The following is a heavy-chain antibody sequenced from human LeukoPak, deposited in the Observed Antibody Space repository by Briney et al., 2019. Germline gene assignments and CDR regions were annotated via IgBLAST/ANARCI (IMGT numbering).Heavy chain of an antibody. Sequence: GGSLRLSCAASGFTFSSFAMNWVRQAPGKGLEWVSSVSTSSIYIYYADSLKGRFTISRDNAKNSLYLQMNSLRAEDTAVYYCARGDRLGAALLASFDYGGQGTLVTVSS. J-gene: IGHJ4*02. CDR1: GFTFSSFA. V-gene: IGHV3-21*01. CDR2: VSTSSIYI. CDR3: ARGDRLGAALLASFDY. D-gene: IGHD3-16*01.